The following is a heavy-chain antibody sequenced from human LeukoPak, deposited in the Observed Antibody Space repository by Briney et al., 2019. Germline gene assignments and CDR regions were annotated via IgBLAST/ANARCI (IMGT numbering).Heavy chain of an antibody. V-gene: IGHV4-34*01. CDR1: GGSFSGYY. CDR2: INHSGST. J-gene: IGHJ6*04. Sequence: SETLSLTCAVYGGSFSGYYWSWIRQPPGKGLEWIGEINHSGSTNYNPSLKSRVTISVDASKNQFSLKLSSVTAADTAVYYCARDQPPMGVWGKGTTVTVSS. CDR3: ARDQPPMGV.